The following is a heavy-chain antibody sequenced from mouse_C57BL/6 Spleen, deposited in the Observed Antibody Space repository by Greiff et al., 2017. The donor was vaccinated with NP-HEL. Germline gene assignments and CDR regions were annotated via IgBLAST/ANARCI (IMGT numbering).Heavy chain of an antibody. CDR1: GYTFTSYW. J-gene: IGHJ4*01. D-gene: IGHD3-2*02. V-gene: IGHV1-7*01. Sequence: VQLQQSGAELAKPGASVKLSCKASGYTFTSYWMHWVKQRPGQGLEWIGYINPSSGYTKYNQKFKDKATLTADKSSLTAYMQLSSLTYEDSAVYYGARGAQGRAMDYWGQGTSVTVSS. CDR3: ARGAQGRAMDY. CDR2: INPSSGYT.